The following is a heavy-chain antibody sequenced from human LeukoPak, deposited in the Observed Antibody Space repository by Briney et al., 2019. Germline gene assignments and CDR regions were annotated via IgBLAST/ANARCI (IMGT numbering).Heavy chain of an antibody. CDR2: INHSGST. CDR1: GGSFSGYY. D-gene: IGHD3-22*01. V-gene: IGHV4-34*01. Sequence: SETLSLTCAVCGGSFSGYYWSWIRQPPGKGLEWIGEINHSGSTNYNPSLKSRVTISVDTSKNQFSLKLSSVTAADTAMYYCARDYYYDSSGYDCWGQGTLVTVSS. CDR3: ARDYYYDSSGYDC. J-gene: IGHJ4*02.